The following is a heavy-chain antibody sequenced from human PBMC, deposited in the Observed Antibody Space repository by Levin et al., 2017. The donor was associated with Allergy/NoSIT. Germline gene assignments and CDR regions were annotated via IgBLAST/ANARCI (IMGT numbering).Heavy chain of an antibody. Sequence: LSLTCAASGFRFRSSGMHWVRQAPGKGLEWVAFIWHDGSRKYYVDSVKGRFTISRDNSKNTVFLQMNNLGAEDTAVYHCARIPGSPTQWEVLGDAFDVWGQGTMVTVSS. CDR2: IWHDGSRK. CDR1: GFRFRSSG. J-gene: IGHJ3*01. CDR3: ARIPGSPTQWEVLGDAFDV. D-gene: IGHD1-26*01. V-gene: IGHV3-33*01.